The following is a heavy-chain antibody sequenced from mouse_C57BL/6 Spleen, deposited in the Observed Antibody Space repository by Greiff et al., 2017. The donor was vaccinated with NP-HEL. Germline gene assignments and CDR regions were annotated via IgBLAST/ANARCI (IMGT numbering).Heavy chain of an antibody. Sequence: EVQGVESGGGLVKPGGSLKLSCAASGFTFSSYAMSWVRQTPEKRLEWVATISDGGSYTYYPDNVKGRFTISRDNAKNNLYLQMSHLKSEDTAMYYCARERDYYGSRRRTDYWGQGTTLTVSS. V-gene: IGHV5-4*01. CDR3: ARERDYYGSRRRTDY. J-gene: IGHJ2*01. CDR1: GFTFSSYA. D-gene: IGHD1-1*01. CDR2: ISDGGSYT.